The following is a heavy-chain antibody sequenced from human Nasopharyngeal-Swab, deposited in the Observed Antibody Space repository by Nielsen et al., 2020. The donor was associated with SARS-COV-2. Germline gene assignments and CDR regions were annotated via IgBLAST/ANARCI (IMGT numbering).Heavy chain of an antibody. J-gene: IGHJ6*02. D-gene: IGHD3-3*01. CDR1: GFTFNNYN. Sequence: GEYLKISCAASGFTFNNYNFNWVRQAPGKGLEWVSSIRDSSSYIYYADSVKGRFTISSDNAKNSLYLQMNSLRAEDTAVYYCARDGLDYDFWSAYFMDVLGQGTTVTVSS. V-gene: IGHV3-21*01. CDR3: ARDGLDYDFWSAYFMDV. CDR2: IRDSSSYI.